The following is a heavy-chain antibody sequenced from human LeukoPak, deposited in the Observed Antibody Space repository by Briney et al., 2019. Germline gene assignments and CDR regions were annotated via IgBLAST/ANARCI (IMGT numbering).Heavy chain of an antibody. D-gene: IGHD3-16*01. CDR1: GGSFSGYY. J-gene: IGHJ4*02. V-gene: IGHV4-39*01. Sequence: SETLSLTCAVYGGSFSGYYWGWIRQPPGKGLEWIGSIYYSGSTYYNPSLKSRVTISVDTSKNQFSLKLNSVTAADTAVYYCAVGGTPYNFDYWGQGTLVTVSS. CDR3: AVGGTPYNFDY. CDR2: IYYSGST.